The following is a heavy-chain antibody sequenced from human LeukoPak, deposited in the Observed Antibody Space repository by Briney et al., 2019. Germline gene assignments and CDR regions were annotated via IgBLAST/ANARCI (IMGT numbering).Heavy chain of an antibody. CDR3: ARGRNGRVPGPFDY. J-gene: IGHJ4*02. Sequence: SETLSLTCAVYGGSFSGYYWSWIRQPPGKGLEWIGEINHSGSTNYNPSFKSRVTISVDTSKNQFSLKLSSVTAADTAVYYCARGRNGRVPGPFDYWGQGTLVTVSS. CDR1: GGSFSGYY. CDR2: INHSGST. D-gene: IGHD2-2*01. V-gene: IGHV4-34*01.